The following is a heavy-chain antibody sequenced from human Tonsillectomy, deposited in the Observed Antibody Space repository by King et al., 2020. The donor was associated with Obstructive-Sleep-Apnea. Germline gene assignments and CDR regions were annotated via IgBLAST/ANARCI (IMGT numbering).Heavy chain of an antibody. CDR1: GFTFDDYA. J-gene: IGHJ6*02. Sequence: VQLVESGGVVVQPGGSLSLSCAASGFTFDDYAMHWVRQAPGKGLEWVSLISWDGGSTYYADSVKGRFTISRDNSKNSLYLQMNSLRAEDTAVYYCAGTTPYYYYYYGLDVWGQGTTVTVSS. V-gene: IGHV3-43D*03. D-gene: IGHD4-17*01. CDR3: AGTTPYYYYYYGLDV. CDR2: ISWDGGST.